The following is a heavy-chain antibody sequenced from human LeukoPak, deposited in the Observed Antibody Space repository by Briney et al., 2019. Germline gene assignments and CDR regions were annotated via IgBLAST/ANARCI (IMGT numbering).Heavy chain of an antibody. Sequence: GASVKVSCKASGGTFSSYAISWVRQAPGQGLEWMGGIIPIFGTANYAQKFQGRVTITRDTSIDTAFMELSSLRPDDTAVYYCARGGSSSSYYNNYGMDVWGQGTTITVSS. J-gene: IGHJ6*02. V-gene: IGHV1-69*05. CDR3: ARGGSSSSYYNNYGMDV. CDR1: GGTFSSYA. D-gene: IGHD6-13*01. CDR2: IIPIFGTA.